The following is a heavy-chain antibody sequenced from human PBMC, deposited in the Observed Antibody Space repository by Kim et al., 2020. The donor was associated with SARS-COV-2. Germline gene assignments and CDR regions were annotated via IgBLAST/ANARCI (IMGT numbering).Heavy chain of an antibody. V-gene: IGHV4-31*03. CDR3: AGYYDRSGYWIMDV. CDR1: GGSISSGGYY. D-gene: IGHD3-22*01. CDR2: IYYSGST. J-gene: IGHJ6*02. Sequence: SETLSLTCTVSGGSISSGGYYWSWIRQHPGKGLEWIGYIYYSGSTYYNPSLKSRVTISVDTSKNQFSLKLSSVTAADTAVYYCAGYYDRSGYWIMDVWGQGTTVTVSS.